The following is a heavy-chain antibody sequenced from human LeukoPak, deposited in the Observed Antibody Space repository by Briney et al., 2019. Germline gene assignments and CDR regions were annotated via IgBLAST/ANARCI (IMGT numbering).Heavy chain of an antibody. CDR3: ARERRAVYDFWSGYSDY. Sequence: ASVKVSCKASGYTFTSYGISWVRQAPGQGLEWMGWINPNSGGTNYAQKFQGRVTMTRDTSISTAYMELSRLRSDDTAVYYCARERRAVYDFWSGYSDYWGQGTLVTVSS. CDR2: INPNSGGT. V-gene: IGHV1-2*02. D-gene: IGHD3-3*01. CDR1: GYTFTSYG. J-gene: IGHJ4*02.